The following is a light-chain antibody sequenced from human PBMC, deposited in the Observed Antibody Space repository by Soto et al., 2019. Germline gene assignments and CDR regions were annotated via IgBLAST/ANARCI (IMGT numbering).Light chain of an antibody. J-gene: IGLJ2*01. Sequence: QSVLTQPPSASGTHGQRVTISCSGSSSNIGSNRVNWYQQLPGTAPKLLMYSSNQRPSGVPDRFSGSKSGTSASLAISGLQSEDEADYYCAAWDDSLNGVVFGGGTKLTVL. CDR3: AAWDDSLNGVV. V-gene: IGLV1-44*01. CDR2: SSN. CDR1: SSNIGSNR.